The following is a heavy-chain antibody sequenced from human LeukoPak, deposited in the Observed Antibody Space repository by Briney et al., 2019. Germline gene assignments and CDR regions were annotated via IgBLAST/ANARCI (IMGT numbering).Heavy chain of an antibody. D-gene: IGHD1-26*01. CDR1: GFTFSSHS. Sequence: GGSLRLSCAASGFTFSSHSMNWVRQAPGKGLEWVSSISSSSYYIYYGDSVKGRFTISRDNAKNSLYLQMNSLRAEDTAVYYCARAGFSGNYRDAFDIWGQGTTVTVSS. CDR3: ARAGFSGNYRDAFDI. CDR2: ISSSSYYI. J-gene: IGHJ3*02. V-gene: IGHV3-21*01.